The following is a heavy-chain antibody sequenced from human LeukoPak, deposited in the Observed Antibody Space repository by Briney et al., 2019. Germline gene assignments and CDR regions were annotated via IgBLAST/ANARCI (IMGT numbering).Heavy chain of an antibody. J-gene: IGHJ4*02. V-gene: IGHV4-59*08. D-gene: IGHD2-15*01. Sequence: SETLSLTCTVSGGSISSYYWSWIRQPPGKGPEWIGYIYYSGSTNYNPSLKSRVTISVDTSKNQFSLKLSSVTAADTAVYYCASIYCSGGSCYLDYWAREPWSPSPQ. CDR2: IYYSGST. CDR3: ASIYCSGGSCYLDY. CDR1: GGSISSYY.